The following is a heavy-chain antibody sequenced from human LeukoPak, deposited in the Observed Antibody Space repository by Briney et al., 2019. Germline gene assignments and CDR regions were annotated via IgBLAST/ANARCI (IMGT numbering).Heavy chain of an antibody. Sequence: ASVKVSCRTSGYSLTDYDLSWVRQAPAQGLEWLGWVSIYNDNTNYARDLEERITMTTDISTSTAYMELRSLRSDDTAVYYCESCRGCGWLRLGVYYYGMDVWGQGTTVTVSS. CDR1: GYSLTDYD. D-gene: IGHD6-19*01. V-gene: IGHV1-18*01. CDR2: VSIYNDNT. CDR3: ESCRGCGWLRLGVYYYGMDV. J-gene: IGHJ6*02.